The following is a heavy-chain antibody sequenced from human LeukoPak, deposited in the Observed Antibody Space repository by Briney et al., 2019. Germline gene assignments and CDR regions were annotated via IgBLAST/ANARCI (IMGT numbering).Heavy chain of an antibody. Sequence: SETLSLTCTASGGSISSYSWSWIRQPPGKGLEWIGYIYYSGSTNYNPSLKSRVTISVDTSKNQFSLKLSSVTAADTAVYYCARVGSYYDSSGYYYSYAFDIWGQGTMVTVSS. CDR2: IYYSGST. J-gene: IGHJ3*02. CDR1: GGSISSYS. CDR3: ARVGSYYDSSGYYYSYAFDI. V-gene: IGHV4-59*01. D-gene: IGHD3-22*01.